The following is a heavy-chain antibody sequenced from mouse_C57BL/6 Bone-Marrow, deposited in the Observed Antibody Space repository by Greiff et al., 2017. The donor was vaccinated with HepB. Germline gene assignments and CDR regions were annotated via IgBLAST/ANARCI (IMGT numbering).Heavy chain of an antibody. J-gene: IGHJ1*03. Sequence: VKLQQSGPELVKPGASVKISCKASGYAFSSSWMNWVKQRPGKGLEWIGRIYPGDGDTNYNGKFKGKATLTADKSSSTAYMQLSSLTSEDSAVYFCARSYYGYWYFDVWGTGTTVTVSS. CDR1: GYAFSSSW. D-gene: IGHD1-1*01. V-gene: IGHV1-82*01. CDR3: ARSYYGYWYFDV. CDR2: IYPGDGDT.